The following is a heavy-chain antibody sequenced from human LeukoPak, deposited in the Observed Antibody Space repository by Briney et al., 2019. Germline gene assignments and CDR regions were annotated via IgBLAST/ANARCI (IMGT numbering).Heavy chain of an antibody. CDR3: ARDIPAADPKPWNYFDY. V-gene: IGHV4-4*07. D-gene: IGHD6-13*01. Sequence: PSETLSLTCTVSGGSISSYYWSWIRQPAGKGLEWIGRIYTSGSTNYNPSLKSRVTMSVDTSKNQFSLKLSSVTAADTAVYYCARDIPAADPKPWNYFDYWGQGTLVTVSS. CDR1: GGSISSYY. J-gene: IGHJ4*02. CDR2: IYTSGST.